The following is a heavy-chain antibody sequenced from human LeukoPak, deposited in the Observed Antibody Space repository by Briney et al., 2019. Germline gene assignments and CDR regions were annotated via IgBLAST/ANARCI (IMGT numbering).Heavy chain of an antibody. Sequence: PGGSLRLSCAASGFTFSNYWMSWVRQAPGKGLEWVANIKQDGSEKYYVDSVKGRFTISRDHAKNSLFLQMNSLRAEDTAVYYCARDLPDYWGQGTLVTVSS. J-gene: IGHJ4*02. CDR1: GFTFSNYW. V-gene: IGHV3-7*01. CDR2: IKQDGSEK. CDR3: ARDLPDY.